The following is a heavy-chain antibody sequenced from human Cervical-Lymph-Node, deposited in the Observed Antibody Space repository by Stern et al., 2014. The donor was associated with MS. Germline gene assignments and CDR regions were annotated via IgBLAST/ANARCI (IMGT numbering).Heavy chain of an antibody. Sequence: QVQLVQSGAEVKKPGASVKVSCQASGFTFTSYYIHWVRQAPGQGLEWMGIINPSGDTTTYAQMLQGRVTMTSDTSTSKVFMELSSLRSDDTAMYYCTKDSGSFSIDYWGQGTLVTVSS. CDR2: INPSGDTT. CDR1: GFTFTSYY. J-gene: IGHJ4*02. D-gene: IGHD1-26*01. V-gene: IGHV1-46*03. CDR3: TKDSGSFSIDY.